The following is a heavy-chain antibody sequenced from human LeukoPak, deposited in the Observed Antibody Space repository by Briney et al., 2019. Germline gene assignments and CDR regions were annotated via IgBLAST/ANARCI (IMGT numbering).Heavy chain of an antibody. V-gene: IGHV3-21*01. CDR1: GLTVTTNY. CDR3: ASTRDGYNY. J-gene: IGHJ4*02. D-gene: IGHD5-24*01. Sequence: GGSLRLSGAASGLTVTTNYMSWVRQAPGKGLEWVSSISSSSSYIYYADSVKGRFTISRDNAKNSLYLQMNSLRAEDTAVYYCASTRDGYNYWGQGTLVTVSS. CDR2: ISSSSSYI.